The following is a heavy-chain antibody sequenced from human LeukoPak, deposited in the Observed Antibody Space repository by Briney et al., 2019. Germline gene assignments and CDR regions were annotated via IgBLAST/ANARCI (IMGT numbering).Heavy chain of an antibody. D-gene: IGHD3-10*01. CDR3: ARGRGTYGLYYFDY. CDR1: GFTFSTFW. Sequence: GGSLGLSCTASGFTFSTFWMTWVRQAPGKGLEWVANIKQDGSEQYYVDSVKGRFTISRDNAKNSLSLQMNSLRAEDTALYYCARGRGTYGLYYFDYWGQGSLVTVSS. J-gene: IGHJ4*02. V-gene: IGHV3-7*04. CDR2: IKQDGSEQ.